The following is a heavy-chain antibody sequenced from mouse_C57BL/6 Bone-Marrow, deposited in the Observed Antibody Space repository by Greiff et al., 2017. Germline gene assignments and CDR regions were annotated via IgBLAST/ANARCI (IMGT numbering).Heavy chain of an antibody. V-gene: IGHV1-53*01. Sequence: QVQLQQPGTELVKPGASVKLSCKASGYTFTSYWMHWVKQRPGQGLEWIGNINPSNGGTNYNEKCKSKATLTVDKSSSTAYMQLSSLTSEDSAVYYCAREIGPMITTRDWYFDVWGTGTTVTVSS. D-gene: IGHD2-4*01. CDR2: INPSNGGT. CDR1: GYTFTSYW. CDR3: AREIGPMITTRDWYFDV. J-gene: IGHJ1*03.